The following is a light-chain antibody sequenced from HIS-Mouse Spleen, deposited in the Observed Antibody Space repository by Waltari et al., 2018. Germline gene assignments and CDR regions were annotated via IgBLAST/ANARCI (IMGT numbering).Light chain of an antibody. CDR1: ALPKKY. CDR3: YSTDSSGNHRV. Sequence: SYELTQPPSVSVSPGQTARITCSGAALPKKYAYWYQQKSGQAPGLVIYEERKRPSGIHERFAGSSSGTMATLTISGAQVEDEADYYCYSTDSSGNHRVFGGGTKLTVL. J-gene: IGLJ2*01. V-gene: IGLV3-10*01. CDR2: EER.